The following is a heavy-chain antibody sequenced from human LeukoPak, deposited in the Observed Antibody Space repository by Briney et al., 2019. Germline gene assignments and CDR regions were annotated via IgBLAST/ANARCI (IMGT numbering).Heavy chain of an antibody. Sequence: LPGGSLRLSCAGSGFTFRSYAMSWVRQSPVKGLEWVSAISDSGDGTYYADSVKARFTISRDNSKNTVYLQVNSLIVEDTAVYYCAKETGVMVTPGWYLDLWGRGTLVTVSS. V-gene: IGHV3-23*01. CDR1: GFTFRSYA. CDR2: ISDSGDGT. D-gene: IGHD2-21*02. J-gene: IGHJ2*01. CDR3: AKETGVMVTPGWYLDL.